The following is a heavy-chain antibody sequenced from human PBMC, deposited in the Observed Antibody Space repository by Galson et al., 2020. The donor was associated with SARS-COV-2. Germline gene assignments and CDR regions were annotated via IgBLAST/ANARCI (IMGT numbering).Heavy chain of an antibody. J-gene: IGHJ6*02. CDR1: GFTFSSYA. D-gene: IGHD2-8*01. CDR2: ISYDGSNK. Sequence: GGSLRLSCAASGFTFSSYAMHWVRQAPGKGLEWVAVISYDGSNKYYADSVKGRFTISRDNSKNTLYLQMNSLRAEDTAVYYCARAPLFDSTNYYYYGMDVWGQGTTVTVSS. V-gene: IGHV3-30*04. CDR3: ARAPLFDSTNYYYYGMDV.